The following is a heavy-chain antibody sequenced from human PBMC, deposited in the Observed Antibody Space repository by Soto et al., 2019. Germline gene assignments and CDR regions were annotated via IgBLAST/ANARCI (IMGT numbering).Heavy chain of an antibody. V-gene: IGHV3-23*01. CDR1: DFIFATFA. Sequence: GGSLRLSFVGSDFIFATFAMSWVRQAPGKGLEWISGINGDDEATYYAHSVKGRVTVSRDNSKNTLYLQMDSLTADDTALYFCAKAWTLTVVTHLGFDSWGQGTLVTVSS. CDR3: AKAWTLTVVTHLGFDS. J-gene: IGHJ4*02. D-gene: IGHD2-21*02. CDR2: INGDDEAT.